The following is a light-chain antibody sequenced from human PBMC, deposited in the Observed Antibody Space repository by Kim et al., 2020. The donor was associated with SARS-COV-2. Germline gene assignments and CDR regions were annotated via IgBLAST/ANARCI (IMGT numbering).Light chain of an antibody. J-gene: IGKJ5*01. CDR3: HQYDKWPLT. CDR2: GAS. Sequence: MSPGERAALSCRASQSVSSTLAWYQQKPGQAPRLLIYGASTRATGIPARFSGSGAGTEFTLTISSLQSEDFAVYYCHQYDKWPLTFGQGTRLEIK. V-gene: IGKV3-15*01. CDR1: QSVSST.